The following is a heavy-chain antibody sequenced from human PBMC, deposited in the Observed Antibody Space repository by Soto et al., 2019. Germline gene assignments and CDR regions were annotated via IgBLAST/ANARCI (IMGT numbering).Heavy chain of an antibody. Sequence: QVQLVQSGAEVKKPGASVKVSCKASGYSFTTYGIAWVRQAPGQGLEGMGWISSYNGDTDYAQNLQGRVIMTTATSTSTAYMQLRSLSSDYTAVYYCARERSRPYYYYGMDVWGQGTTVSVSS. V-gene: IGHV1-18*01. CDR1: GYSFTTYG. CDR2: ISSYNGDT. CDR3: ARERSRPYYYYGMDV. J-gene: IGHJ6*02. D-gene: IGHD3-3*01.